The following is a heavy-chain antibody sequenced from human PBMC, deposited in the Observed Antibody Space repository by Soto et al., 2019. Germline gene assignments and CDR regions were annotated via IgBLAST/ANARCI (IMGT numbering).Heavy chain of an antibody. J-gene: IGHJ4*02. V-gene: IGHV3-30*18. Sequence: PGGPLRLSCAASGFTFSSYGMHWVRQAPGKGLEWVAVISYDGSNKYYADSVKGRFTISRDNSKNTLYLQMNSLRAEDTAVYYCAKDLPPGYSSSWSYYFDYWGQGTLVTVSS. CDR2: ISYDGSNK. D-gene: IGHD6-13*01. CDR3: AKDLPPGYSSSWSYYFDY. CDR1: GFTFSSYG.